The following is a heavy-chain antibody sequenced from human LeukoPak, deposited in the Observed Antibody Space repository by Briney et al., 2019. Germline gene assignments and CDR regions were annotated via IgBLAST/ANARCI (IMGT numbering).Heavy chain of an antibody. CDR3: ARAGDWNDVVDS. Sequence: SETLSLTCTVSGVSISSSYWSWLRQPPGKGLEWMGYIYHTGNTNYNPSLKSRVTISIDTSKNQFSLKLNSVTAADTAVYYCARAGDWNDVVDSWGQGTLVTVSS. CDR2: IYHTGNT. CDR1: GVSISSSY. V-gene: IGHV4-59*01. D-gene: IGHD1-1*01. J-gene: IGHJ4*02.